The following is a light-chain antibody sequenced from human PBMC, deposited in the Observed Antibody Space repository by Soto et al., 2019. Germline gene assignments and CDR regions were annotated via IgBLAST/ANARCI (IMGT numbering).Light chain of an antibody. V-gene: IGKV1-9*01. Sequence: IQLTQSPSSLPASVGDRVTITCRASQDITTYLAWYQQKPGKAPKLLIYAASALHSGVPSRFSGSGSGTDFTLSISILQPEDFATYYCLQINSYPYTFGQGTQLDIK. CDR3: LQINSYPYT. CDR1: QDITTY. J-gene: IGKJ2*01. CDR2: AAS.